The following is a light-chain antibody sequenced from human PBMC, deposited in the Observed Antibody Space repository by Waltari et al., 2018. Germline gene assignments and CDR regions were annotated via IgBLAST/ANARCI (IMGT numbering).Light chain of an antibody. Sequence: QTVVTQDPSSSVSPGATATPTSPLSPGPAPPPSYATWYQQTPGQAPRTLVYKASARSSGVPDRFSGSILGNKAALTITGAQAEDDSDYYCLIYMGSGIWVFGGGTKLTVL. V-gene: IGLV8-61*01. CDR2: KAS. J-gene: IGLJ3*02. CDR1: PGPAPPPSY. CDR3: LIYMGSGIWV.